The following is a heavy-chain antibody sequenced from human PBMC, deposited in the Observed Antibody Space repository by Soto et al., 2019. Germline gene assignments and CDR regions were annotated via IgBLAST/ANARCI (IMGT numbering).Heavy chain of an antibody. J-gene: IGHJ2*01. V-gene: IGHV3-23*01. Sequence: EVQLLESGGGLVQPGGSLRLSCAASGFTFSSYAMSWVRQAPGKGLEWVSAISGSGGSTYYADSVKGRFTISRDHSKNTXXRQMNSLRAEDTAVYYCAKYAGFAIQLWFNWYSDLWGRGTLVTVSS. CDR1: GFTFSSYA. D-gene: IGHD5-18*01. CDR2: ISGSGGST. CDR3: AKYAGFAIQLWFNWYSDL.